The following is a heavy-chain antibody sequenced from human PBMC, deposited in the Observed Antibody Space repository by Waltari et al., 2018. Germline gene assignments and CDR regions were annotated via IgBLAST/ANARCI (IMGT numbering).Heavy chain of an antibody. J-gene: IGHJ3*02. CDR2: IYSSGSGGNT. Sequence: QLQLQESGPGLVKPSETLSLTCTVSGGSISSSSYYWGWIRQPPGKGLEWVSVIYSSGSGGNTYYADSVKGRFTISRDNSKNTLYLQMSALRAEDTAMYYCATDYDGNAYVAFDIWGQGTMVTVSS. V-gene: IGHV4-39*07. D-gene: IGHD3-22*01. CDR3: ATDYDGNAYVAFDI. CDR1: GGSISSSSYY.